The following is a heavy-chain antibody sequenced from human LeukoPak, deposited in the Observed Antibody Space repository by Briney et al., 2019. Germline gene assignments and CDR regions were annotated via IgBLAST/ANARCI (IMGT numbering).Heavy chain of an antibody. D-gene: IGHD2-15*01. V-gene: IGHV4-4*02. CDR1: GGSISSTNW. Sequence: SETLSLTCAVSGGSISSTNWWSWVRQPPGKGLEWIGEIYHSGNTNYNPSLKSRVIISVDKSKNEFSLKLTSVTAADTAVYYCASVAEGSRGDLNNWGQGTLVTVSS. J-gene: IGHJ4*02. CDR2: IYHSGNT. CDR3: ASVAEGSRGDLNN.